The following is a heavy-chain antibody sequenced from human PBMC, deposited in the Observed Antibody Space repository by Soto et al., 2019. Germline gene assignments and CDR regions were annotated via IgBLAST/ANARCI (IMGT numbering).Heavy chain of an antibody. J-gene: IGHJ4*02. Sequence: SETLSLTCAVSVGSFSVYYWNWMRQPPGKGLEWIGEINHSGSTNYNPSLKSRVTISVDTSKNQFSLKLSAVTAADTAVYYCRVVISPFDYWGQGALVTVSS. CDR3: RVVISPFDY. CDR1: VGSFSVYY. CDR2: INHSGST. D-gene: IGHD3-22*01. V-gene: IGHV4-34*01.